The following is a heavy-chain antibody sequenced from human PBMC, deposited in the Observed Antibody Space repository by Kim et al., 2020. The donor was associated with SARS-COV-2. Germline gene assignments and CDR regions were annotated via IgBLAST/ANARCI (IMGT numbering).Heavy chain of an antibody. CDR3: ARGVYCSSGSCPYYFDS. CDR2: MNPNSGNT. CDR1: GYTFTSYD. J-gene: IGHJ4*01. Sequence: ASVKVSCKASGYTFTSYDINWVRQATGQGLEWMGWMNPNSGNTGYAQKFQGRVTMTRNTSISTAYMELSSLRSEDTAVYYCARGVYCSSGSCPYYFDSWGHRTLVPVSS. V-gene: IGHV1-8*01. D-gene: IGHD2-15*01.